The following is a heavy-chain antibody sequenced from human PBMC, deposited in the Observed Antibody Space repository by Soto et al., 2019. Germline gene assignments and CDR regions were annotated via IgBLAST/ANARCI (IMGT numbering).Heavy chain of an antibody. V-gene: IGHV3-23*04. CDR2: ISGSGGST. CDR1: GFTFSSYA. J-gene: IGHJ3*02. Sequence: EVQLVESGGCVVQPGGSLTLSCAASGFTFSSYALSWVRQAPAQGLQGVAGISGSGGSTYYADSVKGRFTISRDSSKNTLYLQMDSLRVEETAVSYCAKKTDSSSPWGALDIWGQGTMVSV. D-gene: IGHD6-19*01. CDR3: AKKTDSSSPWGALDI.